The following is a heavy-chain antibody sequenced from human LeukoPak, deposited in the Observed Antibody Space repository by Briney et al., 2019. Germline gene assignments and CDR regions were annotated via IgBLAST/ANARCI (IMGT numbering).Heavy chain of an antibody. D-gene: IGHD6-19*01. CDR3: ARDVIAVSIFDY. J-gene: IGHJ4*02. CDR1: EYTFIGYY. Sequence: GASVKVSCKASEYTFIGYYIHCVRQAPGQGLEWMGWINPNSGGINYAQKFQGRVTMTRDTSINTAYMELSRLRSDDTAVYYCARDVIAVSIFDYWGQGTPVTVSS. V-gene: IGHV1-2*02. CDR2: INPNSGGI.